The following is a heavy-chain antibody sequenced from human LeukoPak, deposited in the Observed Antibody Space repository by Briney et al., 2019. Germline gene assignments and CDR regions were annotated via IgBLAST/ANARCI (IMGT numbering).Heavy chain of an antibody. V-gene: IGHV3-30*02. CDR2: IRYDGSNK. CDR3: AKDGTDILTGYYRGIHMDV. D-gene: IGHD3-9*01. CDR1: GFTFSSYA. Sequence: GGSLRLSCAASGFTFSSYAMHWVRQAPGKGLEWVAFIRYDGSNKYYADSVKGRFTISRDNSKNTLYLQMNSLRAEDTAVYYCAKDGTDILTGYYRGIHMDVWGKGTTVTISS. J-gene: IGHJ6*03.